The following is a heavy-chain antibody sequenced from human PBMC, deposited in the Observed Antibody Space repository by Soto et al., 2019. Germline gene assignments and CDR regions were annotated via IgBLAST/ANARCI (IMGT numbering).Heavy chain of an antibody. V-gene: IGHV5-51*01. CDR1: GYSFTSYW. Sequence: GESLKISCKGSGYSFTSYWIGWVRQMPGKGLEWMGIIYPGDSDTRYSPSFQGQVTISADKSISTAYLQWSSLKASDTAMYYCARLAGYCSSTSCYTPQYYYYYGMDVWGQGTTVTVSS. J-gene: IGHJ6*02. CDR2: IYPGDSDT. CDR3: ARLAGYCSSTSCYTPQYYYYYGMDV. D-gene: IGHD2-2*02.